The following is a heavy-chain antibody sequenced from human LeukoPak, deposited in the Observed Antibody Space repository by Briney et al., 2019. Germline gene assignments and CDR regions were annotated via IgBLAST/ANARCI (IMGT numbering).Heavy chain of an antibody. Sequence: SETPSLTCTVSGGSISSGGYYWTWIRQTPEKGLEWIGDMNPSGSTNYNPSLKSRVTISVDTSKNQFSLELSSVTAADTAVYYCARGRQDVTMIVVVMTAVSYYLDVWGKGTTVTVS. V-gene: IGHV4-39*07. J-gene: IGHJ6*03. CDR1: GGSISSGGYY. D-gene: IGHD3-22*01. CDR3: ARGRQDVTMIVVVMTAVSYYLDV. CDR2: MNPSGST.